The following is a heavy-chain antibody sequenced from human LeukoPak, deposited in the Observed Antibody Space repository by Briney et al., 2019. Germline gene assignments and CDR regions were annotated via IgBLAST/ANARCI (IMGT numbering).Heavy chain of an antibody. Sequence: GASVKVSCKASGYTFTSYGISWVRQAPGQGLEWMGWISAYNGNTNYAQKLRGRVTMTTDTSTSTAYMELRSLRSDDTAVYYCARDQRPPYDFWSPPQTLDPWGQGTLVTVSS. CDR2: ISAYNGNT. CDR1: GYTFTSYG. V-gene: IGHV1-18*01. CDR3: ARDQRPPYDFWSPPQTLDP. D-gene: IGHD3-3*01. J-gene: IGHJ5*02.